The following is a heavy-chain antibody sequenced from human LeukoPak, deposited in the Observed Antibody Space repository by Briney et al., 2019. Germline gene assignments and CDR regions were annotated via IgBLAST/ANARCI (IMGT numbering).Heavy chain of an antibody. Sequence: EASVKVSCKASGYTFTSYYMHWVRQAPGQGLEWMGIINPSGGSTSYAQKLQGRVTMTTDTSTSTAYMELRSLRSDDTAVYYCARSGYSGYDYVGNYYYYYYMDVWGKGTTVTVSS. V-gene: IGHV1-46*01. D-gene: IGHD5-12*01. CDR1: GYTFTSYY. CDR3: ARSGYSGYDYVGNYYYYYYMDV. CDR2: INPSGGST. J-gene: IGHJ6*03.